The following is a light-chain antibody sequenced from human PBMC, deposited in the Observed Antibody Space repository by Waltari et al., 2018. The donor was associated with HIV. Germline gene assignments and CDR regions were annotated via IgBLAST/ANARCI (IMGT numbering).Light chain of an antibody. J-gene: IGLJ2*01. CDR2: SNN. V-gene: IGLV1-44*01. CDR3: ETWDSSLNAVV. Sequence: QSVLTQPRSASGTPGQGVTISCSGSTANIGSNSVNWYQQFPGEAPKLLIDSNNQRPSGVPDRFAGSKSGTSASLAFSGLQSEDEADYYCETWDSSLNAVVFGGGTKLTVL. CDR1: TANIGSNS.